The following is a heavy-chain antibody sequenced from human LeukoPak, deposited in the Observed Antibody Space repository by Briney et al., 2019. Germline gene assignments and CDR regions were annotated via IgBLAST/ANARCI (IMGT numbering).Heavy chain of an antibody. V-gene: IGHV1-2*02. CDR3: ARDVSAGGTNWFDP. J-gene: IGHJ5*02. CDR1: GYTFTGSY. CDR2: INPNSGGP. Sequence: GASVKVSCKASGYTFTGSYMHWVRQAPGQGLEWMGWINPNSGGPNYAQKFQGRVTMTRDTSISTAYMEMSRLRSDDTAVYYCARDVSAGGTNWFDPWGQGTLVTVSS. D-gene: IGHD3-16*01.